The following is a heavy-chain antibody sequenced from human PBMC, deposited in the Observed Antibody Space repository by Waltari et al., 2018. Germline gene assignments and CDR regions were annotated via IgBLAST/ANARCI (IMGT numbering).Heavy chain of an antibody. Sequence: EVQLVESGGGLVQPGGSLTLPCEASGFHLRCYWRYWVRQAPGKGLVWVSRIHADGSATTYADSVMGRFTISRDNAKNTVFLQMNSLRAEDTAVYYCARGGHFDWLPTDYWGQGTLVTVSS. D-gene: IGHD3-9*01. J-gene: IGHJ4*02. V-gene: IGHV3-74*01. CDR1: GFHLRCYW. CDR3: ARGGHFDWLPTDY. CDR2: IHADGSAT.